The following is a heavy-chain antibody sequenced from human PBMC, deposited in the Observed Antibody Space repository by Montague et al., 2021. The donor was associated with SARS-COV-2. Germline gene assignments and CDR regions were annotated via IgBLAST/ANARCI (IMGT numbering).Heavy chain of an antibody. CDR1: GGSISSSSYY. Sequence: SETLSLTCTVSGGSISSSSYYWGWIRQPPGKGLEWIESIYYSGSTYYNPSLKSRVTISVDTSKNQFSLKLSSVTAADTAVYYCARGGYSGYWDYWGQGTLVTVSS. J-gene: IGHJ4*02. CDR3: ARGGYSGYWDY. V-gene: IGHV4-39*07. CDR2: IYYSGST. D-gene: IGHD5-12*01.